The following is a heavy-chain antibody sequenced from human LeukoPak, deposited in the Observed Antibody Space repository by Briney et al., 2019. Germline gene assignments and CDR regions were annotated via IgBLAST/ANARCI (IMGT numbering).Heavy chain of an antibody. V-gene: IGHV3-23*01. Sequence: GGSPRLSCAASGFTFSSYAMSWVRQAPGKGLEWVSAISGSGGSTYYADSVKGRFTISRDNSKNTLYLQMNSLRAEDTAVYYCAKDYDFWSGQPSFDYWGQGTLVTVSP. CDR3: AKDYDFWSGQPSFDY. J-gene: IGHJ4*02. D-gene: IGHD3-3*01. CDR2: ISGSGGST. CDR1: GFTFSSYA.